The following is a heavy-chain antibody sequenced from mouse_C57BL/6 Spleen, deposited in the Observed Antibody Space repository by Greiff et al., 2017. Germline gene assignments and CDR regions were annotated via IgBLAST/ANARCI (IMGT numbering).Heavy chain of an antibody. CDR3: ARQGTAQAYFDY. D-gene: IGHD3-2*02. V-gene: IGHV5-6*02. J-gene: IGHJ2*02. CDR2: ISSGGSYT. CDR1: GFTFSSYG. Sequence: EVKLVESGGDLVKPGGSLKLSCAASGFTFSSYGMSWVRQTPDKRLEWVATISSGGSYTYYPDSVKGRFTISRDNAKNTLYLQMSSLKSEDTAMYYCARQGTAQAYFDYWGQGTSLTVSS.